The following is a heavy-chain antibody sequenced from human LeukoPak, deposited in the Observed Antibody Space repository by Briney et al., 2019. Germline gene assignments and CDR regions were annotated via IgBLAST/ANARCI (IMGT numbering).Heavy chain of an antibody. CDR2: IYHSGGT. CDR3: ARESGSEENWFDP. J-gene: IGHJ5*02. CDR1: GFTVSSSY. D-gene: IGHD3-10*01. Sequence: PGGSLRLSCAASGFTVSSSYMSWVRQAPGKGLEWIGSIYHSGGTYYNPSLKSRVTISVDTSKNQFSLKLSSVTAADTAVYYCARESGSEENWFDPRGQGTLVTVSS. V-gene: IGHV4-38-2*02.